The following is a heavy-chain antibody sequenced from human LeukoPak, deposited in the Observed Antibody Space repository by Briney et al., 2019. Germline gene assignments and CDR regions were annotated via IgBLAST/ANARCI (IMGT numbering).Heavy chain of an antibody. D-gene: IGHD1-26*01. Sequence: GGSLRLSCAGSGFTFSSYSMNWVRLAPGKGLEWVSAISRSSDYIHYVDSVKGRFTISRDNAKNSLCLQMNSLRVEDTAVYFCGSSIVTRGDYWGQGTLVTVSS. J-gene: IGHJ4*02. CDR1: GFTFSSYS. CDR2: ISRSSDYI. CDR3: GSSIVTRGDY. V-gene: IGHV3-21*01.